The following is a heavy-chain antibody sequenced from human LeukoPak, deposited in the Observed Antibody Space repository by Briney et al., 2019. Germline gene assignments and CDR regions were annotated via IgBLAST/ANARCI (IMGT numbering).Heavy chain of an antibody. CDR2: IYTSGST. Sequence: SETLSLTCTVSGSISSYYWSWIRQPPGKGLEWIGYIYTSGSTNYNPSLKSRVTISVDTSKNQFSLDLSSVTAADTAVYYCASHYSGSYNPVDAFDIWGQGTMVTVSS. CDR1: GSISSYY. V-gene: IGHV4-4*09. D-gene: IGHD1-26*01. J-gene: IGHJ3*02. CDR3: ASHYSGSYNPVDAFDI.